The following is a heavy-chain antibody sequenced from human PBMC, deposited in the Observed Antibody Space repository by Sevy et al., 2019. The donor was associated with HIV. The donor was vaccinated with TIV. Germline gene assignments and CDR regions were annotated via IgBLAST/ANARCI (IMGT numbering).Heavy chain of an antibody. D-gene: IGHD2-2*01. CDR2: IIPIFGTA. CDR3: ARVSCSSTSCHRYYGIDV. J-gene: IGHJ6*02. V-gene: IGHV1-69*13. Sequence: ASVKVSCKASGGTFSSYAISWVRQAPGQGLEWMGGIIPIFGTANYAQKFQGRVTITADESTSTAYMELSSLRSEDTAVYYCARVSCSSTSCHRYYGIDVWGQGTTVTVSS. CDR1: GGTFSSYA.